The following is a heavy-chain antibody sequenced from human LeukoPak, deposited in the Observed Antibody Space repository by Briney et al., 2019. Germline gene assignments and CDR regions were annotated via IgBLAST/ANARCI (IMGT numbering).Heavy chain of an antibody. D-gene: IGHD2-2*01. J-gene: IGHJ6*03. CDR3: ATVVSARRPAATSNYYYMDV. CDR2: FDPEDGET. V-gene: IGHV1-24*01. CDR1: GYTLTELS. Sequence: ASVKVSCKVSGYTLTELSMHWVRQAPGKGLEWMGGFDPEDGETVYAQKFQGRVTMTEDTSTDTAYMELSSLRSEDTAVYYCATVVSARRPAATSNYYYMDVWGKGTTVTVSS.